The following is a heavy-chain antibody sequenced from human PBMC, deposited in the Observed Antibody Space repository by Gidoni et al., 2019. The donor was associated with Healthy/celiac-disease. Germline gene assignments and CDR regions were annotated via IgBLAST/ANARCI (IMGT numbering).Heavy chain of an antibody. V-gene: IGHV3-21*01. Sequence: EVQLVESGGGLVKPGGSLRLSCAASGFTFSSSSMNWVRQAPGKGLAWVSSISSSSSYIYYADSVKGRFTISRDNAKNSLYLQMNSLRAEDTAVYYCARDSVAFEFDYWGQGTLVTVSS. CDR3: ARDSVAFEFDY. CDR1: GFTFSSSS. J-gene: IGHJ4*02. CDR2: ISSSSSYI. D-gene: IGHD6-19*01.